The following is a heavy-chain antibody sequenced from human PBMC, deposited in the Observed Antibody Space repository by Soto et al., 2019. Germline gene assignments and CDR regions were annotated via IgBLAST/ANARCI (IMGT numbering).Heavy chain of an antibody. CDR2: IYWDDDK. D-gene: IGHD6-19*01. CDR3: THKSVAGAFDY. J-gene: IGHJ4*02. Sequence: QITLKESGPTLVKPTQTLTLTCTFSGFSLSTSGVGADWIRQPPGKALEWLALIYWDDDKSYSPSLRSRLTITKDTSKNQVVLTMANMDPVDTATYYCTHKSVAGAFDYWGQGTLVTVSS. CDR1: GFSLSTSGVG. V-gene: IGHV2-5*02.